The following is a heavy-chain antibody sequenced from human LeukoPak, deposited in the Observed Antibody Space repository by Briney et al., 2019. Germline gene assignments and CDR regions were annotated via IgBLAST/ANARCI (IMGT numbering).Heavy chain of an antibody. J-gene: IGHJ3*02. Sequence: SQTLSLTCTVSGGSISSYYWSWIRQPAGKGLEWIGRIYTSGSTNYNPSPKSRVTMPVDTSKNQFSLKLSSVTAADTAVYYCARASPHYYDFWSGYAFDIWGQGTMVTVSS. V-gene: IGHV4-4*07. CDR2: IYTSGST. D-gene: IGHD3-3*01. CDR3: ARASPHYYDFWSGYAFDI. CDR1: GGSISSYY.